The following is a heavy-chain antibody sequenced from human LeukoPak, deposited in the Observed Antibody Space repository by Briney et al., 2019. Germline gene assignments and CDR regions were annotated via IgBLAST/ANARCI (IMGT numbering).Heavy chain of an antibody. J-gene: IGHJ4*02. CDR1: GFSFSDYA. Sequence: GGSLRLSCSVSGFSFSDYAINWVRQAPGKGLEWVAFIRGKAYGETTDYAASVKGRFSISRDEFDSIAYLQMNSLKTEDTAVYYCARGSDSNFGARDGFDYWGQGTLVTVSS. V-gene: IGHV3-49*04. CDR3: ARGSDSNFGARDGFDY. D-gene: IGHD3-16*01. CDR2: IRGKAYGETT.